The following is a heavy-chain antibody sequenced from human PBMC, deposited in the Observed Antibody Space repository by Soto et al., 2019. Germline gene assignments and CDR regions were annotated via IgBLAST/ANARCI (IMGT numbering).Heavy chain of an antibody. CDR2: ISSNGGST. J-gene: IGHJ3*02. CDR1: GFTFSSYA. V-gene: IGHV3-64*01. CDR3: ARDRLTNGRAFDI. Sequence: PGGSLRLSCAASGFTFSSYAMHWVRQAPGKGLEYVSAISSNGGSTYYANSVKGRFTISRDKSKNTLYLQMGSLRAEDMAVYYCARDRLTNGRAFDIWGQGTMVTVSS.